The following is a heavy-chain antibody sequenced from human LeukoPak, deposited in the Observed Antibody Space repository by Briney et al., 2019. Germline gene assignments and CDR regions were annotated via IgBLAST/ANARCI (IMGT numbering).Heavy chain of an antibody. CDR2: IYSNDGK. CDR3: ALSTTTSSVITFDY. CDR1: GFSITTGGMA. Sequence: SGPTLVNPTQTLTLTCTLSGFSITTGGMAVGWIRQPPGKALEWLAVIYSNDGKRYSSPLKTRLTITKDTPKNQVVLTVTNMDPVDTATYSCALSTTTSSVITFDYWGQGILVTVSS. D-gene: IGHD3-22*01. J-gene: IGHJ4*02. V-gene: IGHV2-5*01.